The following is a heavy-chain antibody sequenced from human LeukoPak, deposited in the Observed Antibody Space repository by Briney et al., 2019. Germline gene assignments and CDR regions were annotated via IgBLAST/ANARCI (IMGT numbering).Heavy chain of an antibody. J-gene: IGHJ4*02. CDR3: ARRAGAYSHPYDY. D-gene: IGHD4/OR15-4a*01. CDR1: GYSFTSYW. CDR2: IYPGDSDT. Sequence: GESLKISCKGSGYSFTSYWIGWVRQMPGKGLEWMGIIYPGDSDTRYSPSFQGQVTISADKSISTAYLQWSSLRAEDTAVYYCARRAGAYSHPYDYWGQGTLVTVSS. V-gene: IGHV5-51*01.